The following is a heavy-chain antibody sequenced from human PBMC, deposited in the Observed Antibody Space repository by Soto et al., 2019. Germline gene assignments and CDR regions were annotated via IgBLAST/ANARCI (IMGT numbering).Heavy chain of an antibody. J-gene: IGHJ5*02. CDR2: INPSGPST. Sequence: GASVKVSCKASGYAFTTYYIHWVRQAPGQGLEWLGLINPSGPSTRYAQKFQGRVTMTSDTSTSTAHMELTSLRSDDTAVYYCARTLRGYSGYVIMGVDNWFDPWGQGTLVTVSS. D-gene: IGHD5-12*01. CDR3: ARTLRGYSGYVIMGVDNWFDP. V-gene: IGHV1-46*01. CDR1: GYAFTTYY.